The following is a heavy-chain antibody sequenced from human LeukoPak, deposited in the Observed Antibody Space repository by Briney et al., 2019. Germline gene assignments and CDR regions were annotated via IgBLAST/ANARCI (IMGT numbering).Heavy chain of an antibody. J-gene: IGHJ5*02. CDR1: GGSFSGYY. CDR3: ARGLGYRSSLRGDDP. CDR2: INHSGST. D-gene: IGHD6-13*01. V-gene: IGHV4-34*01. Sequence: PSETLSLTCAVYGGSFSGYYWSWIRQPPGKGLEWIGEINHSGSTNYNPSLKSRVTISVDTSKNQFSLKLSSVTAADTAVYYCARGLGYRSSLRGDDPWGQGTLVTVSS.